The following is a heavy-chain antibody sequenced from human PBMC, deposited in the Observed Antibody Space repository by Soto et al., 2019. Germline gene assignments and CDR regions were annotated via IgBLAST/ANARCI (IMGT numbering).Heavy chain of an antibody. Sequence: HPGGSLRLSCAASGFTFISYAMIWCRQSALKWREWVSAISGSGGSTYYADSVKGRFTISRDNSKNTLYLQMNSLRAEDTAVYYCAKDSWIVVVPAAYNWFDPWGQGTLVTVSS. J-gene: IGHJ5*02. V-gene: IGHV3-23*01. CDR3: AKDSWIVVVPAAYNWFDP. CDR2: ISGSGGST. CDR1: GFTFISYA. D-gene: IGHD2-2*01.